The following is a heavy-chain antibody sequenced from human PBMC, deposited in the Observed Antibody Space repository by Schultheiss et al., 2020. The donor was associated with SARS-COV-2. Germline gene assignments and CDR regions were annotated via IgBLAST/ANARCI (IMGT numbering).Heavy chain of an antibody. CDR2: IYYSGST. CDR1: GGSISSYY. V-gene: IGHV4-59*01. CDR3: ARGGGYYGMDV. J-gene: IGHJ6*02. Sequence: SETLSLTCTVSGGSISSYYWSWIRQPPGKGLEWIGYIYYSGSTNYNPSLKSRVTISVDTSKNQFSLKLSSVTAADTAVYYCARGGGYYGMDVWGQGTTVTVSS. D-gene: IGHD3-10*01.